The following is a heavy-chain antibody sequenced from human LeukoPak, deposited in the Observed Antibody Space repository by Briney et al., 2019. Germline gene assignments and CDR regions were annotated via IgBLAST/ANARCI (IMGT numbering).Heavy chain of an antibody. CDR3: VRLYDDYTNGHFDS. CDR2: ITCSSSYI. CDR1: GFTFSSYS. Sequence: GGSLRPSCAASGFTFSSYSMNWVRHAPGKGLEWVSSITCSSSYIYYAASVKGRFTISRHNAKNSLYLQLNSLRAEDTAVYYCVRLYDDYTNGHFDSWGQGTLVTVSS. J-gene: IGHJ4*02. D-gene: IGHD4-11*01. V-gene: IGHV3-21*01.